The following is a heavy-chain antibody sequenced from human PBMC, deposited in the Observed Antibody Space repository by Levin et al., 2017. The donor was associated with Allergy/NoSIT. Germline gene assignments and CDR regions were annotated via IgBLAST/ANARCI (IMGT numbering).Heavy chain of an antibody. CDR2: IRNKAHGGTT. J-gene: IGHJ4*02. Sequence: SCTGSGFTFGDYAMSWVRQAPGKGLEWVGFIRNKAHGGTTEYAASVKGRLTISREDSKSIAYLKLNSLKTEDTAVYFCARGGPPNYDYNWGSYRDGYFDYWGQGPLVTVSS. CDR3: ARGGPPNYDYNWGSYRDGYFDY. CDR1: GFTFGDYA. D-gene: IGHD3-16*02. V-gene: IGHV3-49*04.